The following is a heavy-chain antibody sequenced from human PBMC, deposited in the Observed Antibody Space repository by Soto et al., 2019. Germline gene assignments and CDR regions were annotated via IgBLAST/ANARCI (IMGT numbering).Heavy chain of an antibody. CDR3: ARDRRYYGSGSYADY. CDR2: ISAYNGNT. V-gene: IGHV1-18*01. CDR1: GYTFTSYG. Sequence: QVQLVQSGAEVKKPGASVKVSCKASGYTFTSYGISWVRQAPGHGLEWMGWISAYNGNTNYAQKLQGRVTMTTDTPTSTAYMELRSLRSDDTAVYYCARDRRYYGSGSYADYWGQGTLVTVSS. D-gene: IGHD3-10*01. J-gene: IGHJ4*02.